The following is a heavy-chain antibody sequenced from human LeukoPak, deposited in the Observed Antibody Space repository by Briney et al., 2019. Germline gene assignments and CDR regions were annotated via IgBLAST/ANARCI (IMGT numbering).Heavy chain of an antibody. V-gene: IGHV4-59*02. CDR2: ISYSGSA. CDR3: ARRGSLTNWGIVMSWYFDL. Sequence: SSETLSLTCTVSGDSVSSFYWSWIRQPPGKGLEWIGYISYSGSANYNPSLKTRVTISVDTSKNQFSLRLSSVTAADTAVYYCARRGSLTNWGIVMSWYFDLWGRGTLVTVSS. D-gene: IGHD7-27*01. CDR1: GDSVSSFY. J-gene: IGHJ2*01.